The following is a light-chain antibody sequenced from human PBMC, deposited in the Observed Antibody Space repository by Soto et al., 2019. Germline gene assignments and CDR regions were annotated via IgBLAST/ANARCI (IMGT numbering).Light chain of an antibody. J-gene: IGLJ1*01. Sequence: QSALTQPPSASGSPGQSVTISCTGTGSDVGGYNYVSWYQQHPGKVPKLMIYEVTKRPSGVPDRFSGSKSGNTASLTVSGLQAEDEADYSCSSYVGSINFAVFGTGTKLTVL. CDR3: SSYVGSINFAV. CDR2: EVT. V-gene: IGLV2-8*01. CDR1: GSDVGGYNY.